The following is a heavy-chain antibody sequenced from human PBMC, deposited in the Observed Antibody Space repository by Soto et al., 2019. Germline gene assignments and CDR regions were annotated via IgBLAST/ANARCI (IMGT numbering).Heavy chain of an antibody. CDR2: IIPIIGII. CDR1: GCTFSTYT. V-gene: IGHV1-69*02. CDR3: ARVPDY. Sequence: GASVKVSCKASGCTFSTYTITWVRQAPGQGLEWMGRIIPIIGIINYAQKFQGRVTISADKFTGTAYMELTGLRSDDTAVYYCARVPDYWGQGTLVTVSS. J-gene: IGHJ4*02. D-gene: IGHD2-2*01.